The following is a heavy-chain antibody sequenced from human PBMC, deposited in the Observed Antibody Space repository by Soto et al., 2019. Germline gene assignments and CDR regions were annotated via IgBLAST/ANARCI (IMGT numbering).Heavy chain of an antibody. CDR2: IIPIFGTA. V-gene: IGHV1-69*13. CDR1: GGTFSSYA. D-gene: IGHD6-13*01. CDR3: ARNTGYSSSWPDY. Sequence: GPPVKVSCKASGGTFSSYAISWVRQAPGQGLEWMGGIIPIFGTANYAQKFQGRVTITADESTSTAYMELSSLRSEDTAVYYCARNTGYSSSWPDYWGQGTLVTVSS. J-gene: IGHJ4*02.